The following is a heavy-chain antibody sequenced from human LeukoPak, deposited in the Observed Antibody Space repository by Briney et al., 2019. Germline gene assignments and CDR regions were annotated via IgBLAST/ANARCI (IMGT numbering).Heavy chain of an antibody. CDR2: IHSSGKT. V-gene: IGHV4-59*01. CDR3: TRSFPGIVGAADF. CDR1: GGSIISYY. D-gene: IGHD1-26*01. J-gene: IGHJ4*02. Sequence: SETLSLTCAVSGGSIISYYWSWIRQSPQKGLEWIAYIHSSGKTNYNPSLKSRVTISVDTSKNQFSLKVTSMTAADTGVYYCTRSFPGIVGAADFWGQGTLVTVSS.